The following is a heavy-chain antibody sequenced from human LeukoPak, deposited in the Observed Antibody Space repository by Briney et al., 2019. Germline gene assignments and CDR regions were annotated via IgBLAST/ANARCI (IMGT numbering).Heavy chain of an antibody. V-gene: IGHV5-51*01. Sequence: GESLKISCKGSGYSFTSYWIGWVRQTPGKGLEWMGIIYPGDSDTRYSPSFQGQVTISADKSISTAYLQWSSLKASDTAMYYCARRRYCSGGCCYSDWFDPWGQGTLVTVSS. CDR1: GYSFTSYW. D-gene: IGHD2-15*01. CDR3: ARRRYCSGGCCYSDWFDP. J-gene: IGHJ5*02. CDR2: IYPGDSDT.